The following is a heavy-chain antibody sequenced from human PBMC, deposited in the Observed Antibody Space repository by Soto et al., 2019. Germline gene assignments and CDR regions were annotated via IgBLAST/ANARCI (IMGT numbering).Heavy chain of an antibody. J-gene: IGHJ4*02. CDR1: GGSISSYY. CDR2: IYYSGST. CDR3: ARDRYSSGWYDY. D-gene: IGHD6-19*01. Sequence: SETLALNCTVSGGSISSYYWTWIRQPPGKGLEWIGYIYYSGSTKYNPSLKSRVTISVDTSNNQFSLKLSSGTAADTAVYYCARDRYSSGWYDYWGQGTLVTVSS. V-gene: IGHV4-59*01.